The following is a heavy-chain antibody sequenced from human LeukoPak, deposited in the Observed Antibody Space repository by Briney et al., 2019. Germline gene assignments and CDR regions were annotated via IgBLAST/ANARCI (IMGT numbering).Heavy chain of an antibody. CDR2: IYPGDSDT. CDR3: ARVGYCTNGVCSYNDY. CDR1: GYSFTSYW. J-gene: IGHJ4*02. D-gene: IGHD2-8*01. Sequence: PGESLKISCKGSGYSFTSYWIGWVRQMPGKGLEWMGIIYPGDSDTRYSPSFQGQVTISADKSISTAYLQWSSLKASDTAMYYCARVGYCTNGVCSYNDYWGQGTLVTVSS. V-gene: IGHV5-51*01.